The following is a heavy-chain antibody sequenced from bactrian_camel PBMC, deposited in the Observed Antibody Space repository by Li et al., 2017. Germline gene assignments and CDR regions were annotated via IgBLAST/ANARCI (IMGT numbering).Heavy chain of an antibody. CDR1: GFTFRDYD. V-gene: IGHV3S40*01. CDR2: IRLDGSST. Sequence: DVQLVESGGGLVQPGGSLRLSCVVSGFTFRDYDFSWIRQSPGKGLEWVSAIRLDGSSTHYLDSVKGRFTISRDNAKNTLYLQMNNLKTEDTGRYYCATRLQSGARGDWGQGTQVTVS. D-gene: IGHD5*01. J-gene: IGHJ4*01. CDR3: ATRLQSGARGD.